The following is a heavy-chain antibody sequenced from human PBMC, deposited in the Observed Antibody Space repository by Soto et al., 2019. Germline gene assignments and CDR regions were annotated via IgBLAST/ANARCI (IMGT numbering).Heavy chain of an antibody. CDR2: INPSGGST. V-gene: IGHV1-46*03. Sequence: ASVKVSCKASGYAFTGYYMHWVRQAPGQGLEWMGIINPSGGSTSYAQKFQGRVTMTRDTSTSTVYMELSSLRSEDTAVYYCAKSGTGIAVDFDYWGQGTLVTVS. J-gene: IGHJ4*02. CDR3: AKSGTGIAVDFDY. CDR1: GYAFTGYY. D-gene: IGHD6-19*01.